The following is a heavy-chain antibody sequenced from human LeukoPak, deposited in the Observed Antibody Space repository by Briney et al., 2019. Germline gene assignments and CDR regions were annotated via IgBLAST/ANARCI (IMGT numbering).Heavy chain of an antibody. CDR3: ARVVYDFWSGYRLAAFDI. CDR1: GGSISSSSYY. CDR2: IYYSGST. Sequence: SETLSLTCTVSGGSISSSSYYWGWIRQPPGKGLEWIGSIYYSGSTYYNPSLKSRVTISVDTSKNQFSLKLSSVTAADTAVYYCARVVYDFWSGYRLAAFDIWGQGTMVTVSS. J-gene: IGHJ3*02. D-gene: IGHD3-3*01. V-gene: IGHV4-39*01.